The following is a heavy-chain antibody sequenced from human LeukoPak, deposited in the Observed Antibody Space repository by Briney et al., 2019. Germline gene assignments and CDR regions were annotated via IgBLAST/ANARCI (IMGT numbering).Heavy chain of an antibody. V-gene: IGHV3-7*04. CDR2: IKQDGSEK. D-gene: IGHD5-12*01. CDR3: ARGGYDYDY. Sequence: GGSLRLSCAASGFTISSYWMSWVRQAPGKGLEWVANIKQDGSEKYYVDSVKGRFTISRDNAKNSLYLQMNSLRAEDTAVYYCARGGYDYDYWGQGTLVTVSS. J-gene: IGHJ4*02. CDR1: GFTISSYW.